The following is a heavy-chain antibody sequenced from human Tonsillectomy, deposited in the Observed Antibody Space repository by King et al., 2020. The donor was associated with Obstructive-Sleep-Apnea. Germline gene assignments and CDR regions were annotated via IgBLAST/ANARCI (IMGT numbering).Heavy chain of an antibody. D-gene: IGHD6-19*01. Sequence: QLVQSGAEVKKPGESLRISCKGSGYSFTSYWISWVRQMPGKGLEWMGRIDPSDSYTNYSPSFQGHVTISADKSISTAYLQWSSLKASDTAMYYCARQRGREGGWYWDDGDDYWGQGTLVTVSS. CDR2: IDPSDSYT. CDR3: ARQRGREGGWYWDDGDDY. CDR1: GYSFTSYW. V-gene: IGHV5-10-1*03. J-gene: IGHJ4*02.